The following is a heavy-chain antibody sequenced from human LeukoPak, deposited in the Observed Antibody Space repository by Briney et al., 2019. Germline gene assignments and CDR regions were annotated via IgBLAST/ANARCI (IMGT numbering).Heavy chain of an antibody. CDR3: ARGWRYCSSTSCYNWFDP. Sequence: PSETLSLTCAVSGGSISSGGYSWSWIRQPPGKGLEWIGYIYHSGSTYYNPSLKSRVTISVDRSKNQFSLKLSSVTAADTAVYYCARGWRYCSSTSCYNWFDPWGQGTLVTVSS. J-gene: IGHJ5*02. CDR2: IYHSGST. D-gene: IGHD2-2*01. CDR1: GGSISSGGYS. V-gene: IGHV4-30-2*01.